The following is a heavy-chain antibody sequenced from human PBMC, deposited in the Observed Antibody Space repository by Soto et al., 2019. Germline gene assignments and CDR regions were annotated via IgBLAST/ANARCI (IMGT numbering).Heavy chain of an antibody. CDR3: ARDRNVATPAAFDI. CDR2: TYYRSKWYN. V-gene: IGHV6-1*01. Sequence: SQTLSLTCAISGDSVCSNSAAWNWIRQSPSRGLELLGRTYYRSKWYNDYALSVKSRIIINPDTSKNQFSLQLNSVTPEDTAVYYCARDRNVATPAAFDIRGQRTMVTISS. CDR1: GDSVCSNSAA. D-gene: IGHD1-1*01. J-gene: IGHJ3*02.